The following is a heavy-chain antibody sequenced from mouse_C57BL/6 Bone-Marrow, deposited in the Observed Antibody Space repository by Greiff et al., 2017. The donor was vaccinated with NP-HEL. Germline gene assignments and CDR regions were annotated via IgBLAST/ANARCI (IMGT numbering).Heavy chain of an antibody. V-gene: IGHV1-9*01. J-gene: IGHJ1*03. Sequence: VQLQQSGAELMKPGASVKLSCKATGYTFTGYWIEWVKQRPGHGLEWIGEILPGSGSTNYNEKFKGKATFTADTSSNTAYMQLSSLTTEDSAISYCARGYYGSSYWYFWVWGTATTVTVSS. CDR1: GYTFTGYW. D-gene: IGHD1-1*01. CDR2: ILPGSGST. CDR3: ARGYYGSSYWYFWV.